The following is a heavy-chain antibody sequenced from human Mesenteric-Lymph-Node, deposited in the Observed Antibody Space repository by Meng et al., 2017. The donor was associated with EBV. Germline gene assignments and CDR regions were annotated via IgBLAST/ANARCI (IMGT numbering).Heavy chain of an antibody. D-gene: IGHD4-23*01. CDR2: INTNTGNP. Sequence: HGQLVQSWVGVKKPGASVKVSCKASGYMFTKYGMNWVRQAPGQGLEWMGWINTNTGNPTYAQGFTGRFVFSLDASVSTAFLEISSLKAEDTAVYYCARGLGGHSLWGQGTLVTVSS. V-gene: IGHV7-4-1*02. CDR1: GYMFTKYG. CDR3: ARGLGGHSL. J-gene: IGHJ4*02.